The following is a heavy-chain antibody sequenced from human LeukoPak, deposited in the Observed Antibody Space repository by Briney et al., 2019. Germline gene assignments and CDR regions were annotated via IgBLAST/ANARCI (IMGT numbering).Heavy chain of an antibody. CDR3: ARESIVVVPAYDFWSGYQGPYYYYYMDV. CDR2: IYTSGST. Sequence: SETLSLTCTVSGGSISSGSYYWSWIGQPAGKGLEWIGRIYTSGSTNYNPSLKSRVTISVDTSKNQFSLKLSSVTAADTAVYYCARESIVVVPAYDFWSGYQGPYYYYYMDVWGKGTTVTVSS. D-gene: IGHD3-3*01. J-gene: IGHJ6*03. CDR1: GGSISSGSYY. V-gene: IGHV4-61*02.